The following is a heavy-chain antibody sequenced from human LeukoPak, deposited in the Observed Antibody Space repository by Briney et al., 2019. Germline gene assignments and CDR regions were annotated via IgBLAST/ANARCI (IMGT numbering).Heavy chain of an antibody. J-gene: IGHJ3*02. Sequence: SETLSLTCTVSGGSISSYYWSWIRQPPGKGLEWIGYIYYSGSTNYNPPLKSRVTISVDTSKNQFSLKLSSVTAADTAVYYCARPSGSYSSPAAFDIWGQGTMVTVSS. CDR2: IYYSGST. CDR3: ARPSGSYSSPAAFDI. V-gene: IGHV4-59*08. CDR1: GGSISSYY. D-gene: IGHD1-26*01.